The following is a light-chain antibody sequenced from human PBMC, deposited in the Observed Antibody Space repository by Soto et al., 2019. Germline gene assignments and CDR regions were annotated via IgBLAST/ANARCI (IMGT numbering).Light chain of an antibody. CDR2: DND. Sequence: QSVLTQPPSVSAAPGQKVTISCSGSNSNIGNNYVSWYQQLPGTAPKLLIYDNDKRPSGIPDRFSGSKSGTSATLGITGLQTGDEADYYCGTWDSSLTADVFGAGTKLTVL. CDR1: NSNIGNNY. J-gene: IGLJ1*01. V-gene: IGLV1-51*01. CDR3: GTWDSSLTADV.